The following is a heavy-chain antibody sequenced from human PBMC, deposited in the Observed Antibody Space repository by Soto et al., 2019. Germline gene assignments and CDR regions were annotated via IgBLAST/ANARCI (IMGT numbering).Heavy chain of an antibody. Sequence: QVQLVQSGAEVKKPGSSVKVSCKASGGIFSTYAISWVRQAPGQGLEWMGGIIPIFGTPNYAQRFQGRVTITADEATSTSYMALSRLKSEDTAVYYCARDRDDYGSGNYYNRIDFWGKGTLVTVSS. CDR1: GGIFSTYA. J-gene: IGHJ4*02. D-gene: IGHD3-10*01. CDR3: ARDRDDYGSGNYYNRIDF. V-gene: IGHV1-69*01. CDR2: IIPIFGTP.